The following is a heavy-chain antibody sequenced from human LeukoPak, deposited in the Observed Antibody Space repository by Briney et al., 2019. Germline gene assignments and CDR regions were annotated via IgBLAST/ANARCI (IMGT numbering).Heavy chain of an antibody. D-gene: IGHD2-2*01. V-gene: IGHV1-69*13. CDR3: ARDARHRYCSSSSCYRGWLDP. J-gene: IGHJ5*02. Sequence: SVKVSCKASRGTFSSYAISWVRQAPGQGLEWMGGIIPIFGTANYAQKFQGRVTITADESTSTAYMELSSLRSEDTAVYYCARDARHRYCSSSSCYRGWLDPWGQGTPVTVSS. CDR2: IIPIFGTA. CDR1: RGTFSSYA.